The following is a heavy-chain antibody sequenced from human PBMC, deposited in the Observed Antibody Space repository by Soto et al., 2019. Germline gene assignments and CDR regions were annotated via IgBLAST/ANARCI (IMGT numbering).Heavy chain of an antibody. V-gene: IGHV3-7*01. J-gene: IGHJ4*02. Sequence: GGSLRLSCAASGFTFSSYWMSWVRQAPGKGLEWVANIKQDGSEKYYVDSVKGRFTISRDNAKNSLYLQMNSLRAEDTAVYYCARDGPGIVVVPAASFGYWGQGTLVTVSS. CDR1: GFTFSSYW. CDR2: IKQDGSEK. CDR3: ARDGPGIVVVPAASFGY. D-gene: IGHD2-2*01.